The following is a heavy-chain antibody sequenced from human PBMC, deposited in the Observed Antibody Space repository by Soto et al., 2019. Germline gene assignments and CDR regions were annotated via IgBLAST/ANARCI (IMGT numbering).Heavy chain of an antibody. CDR1: GYSFTSYW. D-gene: IGHD2-2*01. CDR3: ARAPNIVVVPAIPYGMDV. J-gene: IGHJ6*02. V-gene: IGHV5-51*01. CDR2: IYPGDSYT. Sequence: PGESLKISCKGSGYSFTSYWIGWVRQMPGKGLEWMGIIYPGDSYTNYSPSFQGHVTISADKSISTAYLQWSSLKASDTAMYYCARAPNIVVVPAIPYGMDVWGQGTTVTVSS.